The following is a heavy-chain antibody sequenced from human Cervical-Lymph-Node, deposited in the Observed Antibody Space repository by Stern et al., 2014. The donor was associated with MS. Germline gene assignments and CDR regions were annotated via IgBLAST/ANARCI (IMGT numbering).Heavy chain of an antibody. J-gene: IGHJ6*02. CDR2: IIPTFGTT. D-gene: IGHD3-3*01. V-gene: IGHV1-69*01. Sequence: VQLVESGAEVKKAGSSVKVSCKASGGTFSRNGISWVRQAPGQGLEWMGGIIPTFGTTKYAKKFQDTVTITADESTSTAYMELNSLTSDDTAVYYCARVLSGVFGVLSPLYGMDVWGQGTTVNVSS. CDR1: GGTFSRNG. CDR3: ARVLSGVFGVLSPLYGMDV.